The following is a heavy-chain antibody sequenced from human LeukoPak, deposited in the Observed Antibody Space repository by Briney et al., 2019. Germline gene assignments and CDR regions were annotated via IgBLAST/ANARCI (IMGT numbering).Heavy chain of an antibody. CDR1: GGSISSGSYY. J-gene: IGHJ6*02. V-gene: IGHV4-61*02. CDR3: ARGLAYYDILTGYRPPYGMDV. Sequence: SETLSLTCTVSGGSISSGSYYWSWIRQPAGKGLEWIGRIYTSGSTNYNPSLKSRVTISVDTSKNQFSLKLSSVTAADTAVYYCARGLAYYDILTGYRPPYGMDVWGQGTTVTVSS. CDR2: IYTSGST. D-gene: IGHD3-9*01.